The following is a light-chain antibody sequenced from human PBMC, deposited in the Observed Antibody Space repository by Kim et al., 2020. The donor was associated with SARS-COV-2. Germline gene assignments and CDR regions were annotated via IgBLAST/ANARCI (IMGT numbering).Light chain of an antibody. CDR1: SLRNNY. Sequence: SSELTQDPAVSVALGQTVRITCQGDSLRNNYASWYQQKPGQAPVLVIYGKNNRPSGIPDRFSGSSSGNTASLTITGAQAEDEADCYCKSRDSSGNHLVFG. J-gene: IGLJ3*02. CDR2: GKN. CDR3: KSRDSSGNHLV. V-gene: IGLV3-19*01.